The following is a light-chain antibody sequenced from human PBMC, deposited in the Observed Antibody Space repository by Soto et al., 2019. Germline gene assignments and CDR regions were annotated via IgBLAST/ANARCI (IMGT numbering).Light chain of an antibody. CDR3: QQYNKGPVT. CDR2: GAS. V-gene: IGKV3-15*01. CDR1: QSMSSN. J-gene: IGKJ1*01. Sequence: EIVMTQSPGTLSVSPGDRATLSCRASQSMSSNLAWYQQRPGQAPRLLIYGASTRATGIPARFSGSGSGTDFTLTISSLQSEDFAVYYCQQYNKGPVTFGQGTKVDIK.